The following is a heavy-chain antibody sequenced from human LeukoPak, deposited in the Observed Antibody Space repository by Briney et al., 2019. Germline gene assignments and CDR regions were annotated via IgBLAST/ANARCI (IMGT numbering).Heavy chain of an antibody. J-gene: IGHJ6*02. V-gene: IGHV1-2*02. Sequence: ASVKVSCKASGYIFTGYYMHWVRQAPGQGLEWMGWINPNSGSTNYAQKFQGRVTMTRDTSISTAYMELSRLRSDDTAVYYCARKEKITIFGDFYYYGMDVWGQGTTVTVSS. CDR1: GYIFTGYY. D-gene: IGHD3-3*01. CDR2: INPNSGST. CDR3: ARKEKITIFGDFYYYGMDV.